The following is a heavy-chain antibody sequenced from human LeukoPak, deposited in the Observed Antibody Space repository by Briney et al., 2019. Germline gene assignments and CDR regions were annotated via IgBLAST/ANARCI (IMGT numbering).Heavy chain of an antibody. CDR3: ARHDYDSSGYRRDYYFDQ. Sequence: SETLSLTCTVCGGSVSSTNYYWGWIRQPPGKGLEWIGSIYYSGYTYYSPSLKSRLTMSVDTSKNQFSLKLSSVTAADTAVYYCARHDYDSSGYRRDYYFDQWGQGTLVTVSS. J-gene: IGHJ4*02. V-gene: IGHV4-39*01. D-gene: IGHD3-22*01. CDR2: IYYSGYT. CDR1: GGSVSSTNYY.